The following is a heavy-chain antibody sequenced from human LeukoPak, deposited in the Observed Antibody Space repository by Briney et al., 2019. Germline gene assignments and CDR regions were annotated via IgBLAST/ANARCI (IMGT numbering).Heavy chain of an antibody. Sequence: ASVKVSCKASGGTFSSYAISWVRQAPGQGLEWMGGIIPIFGTANYAQKFQGRVTITADKSTSTAYMELSSLRSEDTAVYYCARKRGLLSNSFDYWGQGTLVTVSS. D-gene: IGHD2-21*02. CDR3: ARKRGLLSNSFDY. CDR2: IIPIFGTA. V-gene: IGHV1-69*06. CDR1: GGTFSSYA. J-gene: IGHJ4*02.